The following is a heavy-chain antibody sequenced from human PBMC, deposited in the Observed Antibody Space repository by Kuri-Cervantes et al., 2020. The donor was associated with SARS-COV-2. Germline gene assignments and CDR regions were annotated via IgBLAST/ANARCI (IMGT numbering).Heavy chain of an antibody. CDR1: GFFFSAYT. V-gene: IGHV3-64*04. Sequence: GESLKISCSASGFFFSAYTLHWVRQAPGKGLEYVSAISSDAVNTYYANSVKGRFTISRDNSKTTLFLQMNSLRAEDTAVYHCVKGSAASRPYYFDSWGQGTLVTVSS. D-gene: IGHD3-10*01. J-gene: IGHJ4*02. CDR3: VKGSAASRPYYFDS. CDR2: ISSDAVNT.